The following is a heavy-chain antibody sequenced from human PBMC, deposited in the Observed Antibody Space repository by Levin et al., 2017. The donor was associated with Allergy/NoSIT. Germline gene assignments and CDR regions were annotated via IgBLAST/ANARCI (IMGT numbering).Heavy chain of an antibody. J-gene: IGHJ4*02. CDR3: ARGPRHTGYYYDSSGYYNTYFDY. D-gene: IGHD3-22*01. CDR1: GYTFTGYY. V-gene: IGHV1-2*04. CDR2: INPNSGGT. Sequence: ASVKVSCKASGYTFTGYYMHWVRQAPGQGLEWMGWINPNSGGTNYAQKFQGWVTMTRDTSISTAYMELSRLRSDDTAVYYCARGPRHTGYYYDSSGYYNTYFDYWGQGTLVTVSS.